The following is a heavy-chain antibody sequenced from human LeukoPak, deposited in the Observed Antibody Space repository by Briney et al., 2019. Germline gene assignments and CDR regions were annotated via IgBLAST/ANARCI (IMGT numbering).Heavy chain of an antibody. CDR2: ISAYNGNT. CDR3: ARDVKWLVLGRFEDPHYYYYGMDV. V-gene: IGHV1-18*01. Sequence: GASVKVSCRASGYTFTSYGISWVRQAPGQGLEWMGWISAYNGNTNYAQKLQGRVTMTTDTSTSTAYMELRSLRSDDTAVYYCARDVKWLVLGRFEDPHYYYYGMDVWGQGTTVTVSS. J-gene: IGHJ6*02. CDR1: GYTFTSYG. D-gene: IGHD6-19*01.